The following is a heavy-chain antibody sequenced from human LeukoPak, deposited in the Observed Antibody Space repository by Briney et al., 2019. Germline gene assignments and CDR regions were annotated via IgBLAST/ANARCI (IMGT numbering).Heavy chain of an antibody. CDR1: GGSISGTYY. Sequence: PSETLSLTCTVSGGSISGTYYWRWLRQPPGKGLEWIGYIYYTGTTDSNPSLKSRVTISLDTSKNQFSLNLSSVTAADTAVYYCARRWVYDKRAFDAWGQGTMVTVSS. D-gene: IGHD3-16*01. J-gene: IGHJ3*01. V-gene: IGHV4-59*08. CDR2: IYYTGTT. CDR3: ARRWVYDKRAFDA.